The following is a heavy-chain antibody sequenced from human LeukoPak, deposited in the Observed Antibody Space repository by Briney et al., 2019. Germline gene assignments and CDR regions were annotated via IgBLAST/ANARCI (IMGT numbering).Heavy chain of an antibody. CDR1: GGSISSYY. J-gene: IGHJ4*02. CDR2: IYYSGST. V-gene: IGHV4-59*08. Sequence: SETLSLTCTVSGGSISSYYWSWIRQPPGKGLEWIGYIYYSGSTNYNPSLKSRVTISVDTSKNQFSLKLSSVTAAATAVYYCARAPGIAAAEWDYWGQGTLVTVSS. D-gene: IGHD6-13*01. CDR3: ARAPGIAAAEWDY.